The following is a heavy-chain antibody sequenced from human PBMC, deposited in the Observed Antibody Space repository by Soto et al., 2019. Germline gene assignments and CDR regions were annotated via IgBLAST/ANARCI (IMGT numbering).Heavy chain of an antibody. CDR1: GGSFSGYY. Sequence: SETLSLTCAVYGGSFSGYYWSLIRQPPGKGLEWIGEINHSGSTNYNPSLKSRVTISVDTSKNQFSLKLSSVTAADTAVYYCVRGDNWNDEASDYWGQGTLVTVSS. CDR3: VRGDNWNDEASDY. J-gene: IGHJ4*02. CDR2: INHSGST. V-gene: IGHV4-34*01. D-gene: IGHD1-1*01.